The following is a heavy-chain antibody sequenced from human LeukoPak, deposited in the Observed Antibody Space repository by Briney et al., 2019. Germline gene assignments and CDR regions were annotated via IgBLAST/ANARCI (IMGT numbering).Heavy chain of an antibody. J-gene: IGHJ5*02. CDR2: ISGSGGST. CDR1: GFTSSSYA. V-gene: IGHV3-23*01. Sequence: PGGSLRLSCAASGFTSSSYAMSWVRQAPGKGLEWVSAISGSGGSTYYADSVKGRFTIPRDNSKNTLYLQMNSLRAEDTAVYYCAKAPFWSGYYTGKISWGQGTLVTVSS. CDR3: AKAPFWSGYYTGKIS. D-gene: IGHD3-3*01.